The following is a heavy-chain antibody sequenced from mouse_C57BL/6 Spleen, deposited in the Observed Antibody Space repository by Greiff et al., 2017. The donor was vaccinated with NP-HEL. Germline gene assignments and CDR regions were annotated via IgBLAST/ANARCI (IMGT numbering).Heavy chain of an antibody. CDR1: GYTFTDYN. J-gene: IGHJ3*01. D-gene: IGHD1-1*01. CDR2: INPNNGST. CDR3: AREGDYGSSPLAY. V-gene: IGHV1-18*01. Sequence: EVQLQQSGPELVKPGASVKIPCKASGYTFTDYNMDWVKQSHGKSLEWIGDINPNNGSTIYNQKFKGKATLTVDKSSSTAYMELRSLTSEDTAVYYGAREGDYGSSPLAYWGQGTLVTVSA.